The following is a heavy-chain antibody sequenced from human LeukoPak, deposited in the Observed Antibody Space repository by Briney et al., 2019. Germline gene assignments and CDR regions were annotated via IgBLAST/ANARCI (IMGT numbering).Heavy chain of an antibody. CDR2: IYPGDSDT. V-gene: IGHV5-51*01. J-gene: IGHJ4*02. CDR1: GYSFTSYW. D-gene: IGHD1-26*01. CDR3: ARHVPGGSFFYFDY. Sequence: GESLKISCKGSGYSFTSYWIGWVRQVPGKGLEWMGIIYPGDSDTTYRPSFQGQVTISADKSISTAYLQWSSLKASDSAMYYCARHVPGGSFFYFDYWGQGTLVTVSS.